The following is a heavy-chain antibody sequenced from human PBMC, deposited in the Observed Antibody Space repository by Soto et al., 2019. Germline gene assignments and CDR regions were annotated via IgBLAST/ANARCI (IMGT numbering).Heavy chain of an antibody. CDR1: GGSISSSGYY. CDR2: INHSGST. V-gene: IGHV4-39*07. CDR3: ASVRPSSGYYLFDY. J-gene: IGHJ4*02. Sequence: PSETLSLTCTVSGGSISSSGYYWSWIRQPPGKGLEWIGEINHSGSTNYDPSLKSRVTISVDTSKNQFSLKLSSVTAADTAVYYCASVRPSSGYYLFDYWGQGTLVTVSS. D-gene: IGHD3-22*01.